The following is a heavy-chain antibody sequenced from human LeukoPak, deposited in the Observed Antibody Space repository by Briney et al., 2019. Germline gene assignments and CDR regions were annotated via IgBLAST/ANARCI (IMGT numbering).Heavy chain of an antibody. V-gene: IGHV1-2*02. CDR2: INPKNGDT. D-gene: IGHD2-2*01. J-gene: IGHJ4*02. Sequence: GASAKVFCKASGYTFTGYYIHWVRQAPGQGLEWMGWINPKNGDTNYAQKFQGRVTMTRDTSISTAYAEVRRLESDDTAVYYCLRYCSSISCSSWGQGTLVTVSS. CDR1: GYTFTGYY. CDR3: LRYCSSISCSS.